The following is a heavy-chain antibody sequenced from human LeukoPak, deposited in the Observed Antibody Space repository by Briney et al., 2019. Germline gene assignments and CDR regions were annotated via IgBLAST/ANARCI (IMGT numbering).Heavy chain of an antibody. Sequence: VGSLRLSCAASGFTFCSYSVDWVRQAPGKGLEWVLSITSSGHIYYADSVKGRFTISRDNAENSLFLQMSSLRAEDTAVYYCARGAEYYYDSSGYFPFDYWGQGTLVTVSS. V-gene: IGHV3-21*01. D-gene: IGHD3-22*01. CDR3: ARGAEYYYDSSGYFPFDY. J-gene: IGHJ4*02. CDR2: ITSSGHI. CDR1: GFTFCSYS.